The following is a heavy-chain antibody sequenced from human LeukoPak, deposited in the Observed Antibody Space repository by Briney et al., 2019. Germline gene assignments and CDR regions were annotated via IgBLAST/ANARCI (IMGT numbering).Heavy chain of an antibody. J-gene: IGHJ4*02. D-gene: IGHD6-13*01. CDR1: GYTFTGYY. CDR3: ARDLPSIVAAHLDY. Sequence: ASVKVSCKASGYTFTGYYMHWVRQAPGQGLEWMGWINPNSSGTNYAQKFQGRVTMTRDTSISTAYMELSRLRSDDTAVYYCARDLPSIVAAHLDYWGQGTLVTVSS. V-gene: IGHV1-2*02. CDR2: INPNSSGT.